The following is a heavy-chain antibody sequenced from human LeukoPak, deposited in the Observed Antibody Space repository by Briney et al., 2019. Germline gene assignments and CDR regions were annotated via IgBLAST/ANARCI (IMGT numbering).Heavy chain of an antibody. Sequence: GGSLRLSCAASGFTFSSYSMNWVRQAPGKGLEWVSSISSSSSYIYYADSVKGRFTISRDNAKKSLYLQMNSLRAEDTAVYYCAKSDSGSGSYSANYYYMDVWGKGTTVTISS. CDR3: AKSDSGSGSYSANYYYMDV. CDR2: ISSSSSYI. D-gene: IGHD3-10*01. V-gene: IGHV3-21*01. CDR1: GFTFSSYS. J-gene: IGHJ6*03.